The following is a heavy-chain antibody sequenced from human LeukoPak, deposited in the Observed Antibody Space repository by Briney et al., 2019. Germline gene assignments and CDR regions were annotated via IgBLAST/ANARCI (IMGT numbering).Heavy chain of an antibody. CDR1: GYTFTSYD. CDR3: ARERAYGYYYYYYGMDV. Sequence: ASVKVSCKASGYTFTSYDINWVRQATGQGLEWMGWMNPNSGNTGYAQKFQGRVTMTRNTSISTAYMELSSLRSEDTAVYYCARERAYGYYYYYYGMDVWGQGTTVTVSS. V-gene: IGHV1-8*01. D-gene: IGHD4-17*01. J-gene: IGHJ6*02. CDR2: MNPNSGNT.